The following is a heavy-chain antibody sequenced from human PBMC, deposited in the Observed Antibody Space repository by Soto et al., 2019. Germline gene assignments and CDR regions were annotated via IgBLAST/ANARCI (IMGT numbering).Heavy chain of an antibody. CDR3: ARDPLGVVAATGGFMGAFDI. J-gene: IGHJ3*02. CDR2: ISYDGSNK. V-gene: IGHV3-30-3*01. D-gene: IGHD2-15*01. Sequence: GGSLRLSCAASGFTFSSYAMHWVRQAPGKGLEWVAVISYDGSNKYYADSVKGRFTISRDNSKNTLYLQMNSLRAEDTAVYYCARDPLGVVAATGGFMGAFDIWGQGTMVTVSS. CDR1: GFTFSSYA.